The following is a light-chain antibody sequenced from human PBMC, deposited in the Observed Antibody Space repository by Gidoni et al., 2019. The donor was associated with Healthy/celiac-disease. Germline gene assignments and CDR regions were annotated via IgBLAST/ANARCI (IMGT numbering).Light chain of an antibody. CDR2: DAS. CDR1: QDISNY. Sequence: DIQMTQPPSSLSASVGDRVTITCQASQDISNYLNWYQQKPGKAPKLLTYDASNLETGVPSRFSGSGSGTDFTFTISSLQTEDIATYYCKQYDKHPPTCXGXTKVEIK. J-gene: IGKJ4*01. V-gene: IGKV1-33*01. CDR3: KQYDKHPPT.